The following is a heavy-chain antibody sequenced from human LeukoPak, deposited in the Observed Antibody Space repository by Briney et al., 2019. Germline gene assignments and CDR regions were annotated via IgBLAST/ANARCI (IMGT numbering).Heavy chain of an antibody. J-gene: IGHJ4*02. D-gene: IGHD6-13*01. CDR3: ASTRAAAGTVEDY. CDR2: IYSGGST. CDR1: GFTVSSNY. V-gene: IGHV3-66*01. Sequence: GGSLRLSCAASGFTVSSNYTSWVRQAPGKGLEWVSVIYSGGSTYYADSVKGRFTISRDNSKNTLYLQMNSLRAEDTAVYYCASTRAAAGTVEDYWGQGTLVTVSS.